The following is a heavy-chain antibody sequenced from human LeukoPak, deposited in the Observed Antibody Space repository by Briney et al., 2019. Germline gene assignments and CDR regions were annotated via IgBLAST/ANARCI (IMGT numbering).Heavy chain of an antibody. CDR3: AREFRGSNNFDY. V-gene: IGHV3-23*01. D-gene: IGHD3-10*01. CDR1: GFTFSSYG. CDR2: ISGSGGST. J-gene: IGHJ4*02. Sequence: GGSLRLSCAASGFTFSSYGMSWVRQAPGKGLEWVSAISGSGGSTYYADSVKGRFTISRDNSKNTLYLQMNSLRAEDTAVYYCAREFRGSNNFDYWGQGTLVTVSS.